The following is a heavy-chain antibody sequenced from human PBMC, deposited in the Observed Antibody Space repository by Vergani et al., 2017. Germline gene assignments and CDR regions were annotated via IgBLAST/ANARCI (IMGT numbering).Heavy chain of an antibody. CDR2: MGPDENYG. J-gene: IGHJ3*02. CDR1: GFTLSSYG. CDR3: AKDLSQYYYGSGRADDAFDI. D-gene: IGHD3-10*01. V-gene: IGHV3-30*02. Sequence: QVQVVESGGGVVHPGGSMRLSCTASGFTLSSYGVHWVRQVPGRGLESVTFMGPDENYGHFPDSVKGRFTVSRDTSKNAVYLEMTSLRVEDTAVYYCAKDLSQYYYGSGRADDAFDIWGQGTMVTVSS.